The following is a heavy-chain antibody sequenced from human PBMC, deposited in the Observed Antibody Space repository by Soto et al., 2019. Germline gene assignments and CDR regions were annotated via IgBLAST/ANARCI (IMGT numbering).Heavy chain of an antibody. CDR3: VRRAITATTKWGAFDI. CDR1: DFTFSNYV. CDR2: ISYSVDKT. J-gene: IGHJ3*02. D-gene: IGHD1-7*01. V-gene: IGHV3-23*01. Sequence: PGGSLRLSFAASDFTFSNYVMNWVRQAPGKRLEWVATISYSVDKTHYADSVRGRFTISRDNSKNTLSLQMNSLRAEDAAVYYCVRRAITATTKWGAFDIWGQGTMVTVSS.